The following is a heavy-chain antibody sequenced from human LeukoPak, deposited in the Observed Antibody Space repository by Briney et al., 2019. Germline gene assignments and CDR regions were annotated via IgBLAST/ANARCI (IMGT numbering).Heavy chain of an antibody. CDR1: GFTFSSYA. V-gene: IGHV3-23*01. J-gene: IGHJ4*02. CDR2: ISGSGGST. Sequence: GGSLRLSCAASGFTFSSYAMTWVRQAPGKGLEWVSAISGSGGSTYYADSVRGRFTISRDSSKNTLFLQMDSLTAEDTAVYFCAKDRLSSSRWARGDYWGQGTLVTVSS. D-gene: IGHD6-13*01. CDR3: AKDRLSSSRWARGDY.